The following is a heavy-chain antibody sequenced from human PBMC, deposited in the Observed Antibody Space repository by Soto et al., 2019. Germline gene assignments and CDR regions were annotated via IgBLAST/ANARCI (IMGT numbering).Heavy chain of an antibody. D-gene: IGHD1-26*01. J-gene: IGHJ4*02. CDR3: GRRGPAVGVTGPSDY. Sequence: EGQLVESGGGLVKRGGSLRLSCAAFGFTFSASAMSWVRQAPGKGLEWVASINTNSYYIYYGDSVKGRFTTSRDHAKNSLYLQMNSLRVEDTAVYYCGRRGPAVGVTGPSDYWGQGTLVIVSS. V-gene: IGHV3-21*01. CDR1: GFTFSASA. CDR2: INTNSYYI.